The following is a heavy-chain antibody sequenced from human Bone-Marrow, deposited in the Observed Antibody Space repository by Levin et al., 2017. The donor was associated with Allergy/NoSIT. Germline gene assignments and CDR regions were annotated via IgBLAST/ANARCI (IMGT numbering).Heavy chain of an antibody. CDR2: IWYDGSNK. Sequence: GESLKISCAASGFTFSSYGMHWVRQAPGKGLEWVAVIWYDGSNKYYADSVKGRFTISRDNSKNTLYLQMNSLRAEDTAVYYCARDPGPRGSTAALDYWGQGTLVTVSS. V-gene: IGHV3-33*01. CDR3: ARDPGPRGSTAALDY. D-gene: IGHD3-16*01. CDR1: GFTFSSYG. J-gene: IGHJ4*02.